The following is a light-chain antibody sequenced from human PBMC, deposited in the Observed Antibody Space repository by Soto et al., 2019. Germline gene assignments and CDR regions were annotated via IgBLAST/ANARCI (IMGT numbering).Light chain of an antibody. CDR2: DAS. Sequence: EIVLTQSPATLSLSPGERATLSCRASESISSYLAWYQQKPGQAPRLLIYDASNKATGIPVRLSGSGSGTDFTLTISSLEPEDSAVYYCQQRTKWPPYTFGQGTKLEIK. J-gene: IGKJ2*01. CDR3: QQRTKWPPYT. V-gene: IGKV3-11*01. CDR1: ESISSY.